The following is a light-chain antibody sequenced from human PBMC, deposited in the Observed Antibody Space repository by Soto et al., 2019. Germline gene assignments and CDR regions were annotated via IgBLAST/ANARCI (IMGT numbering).Light chain of an antibody. CDR1: SGSVSTRNF. J-gene: IGLJ3*02. Sequence: QTVVTQEPSFSVSPGGTVTLTCALTSGSVSTRNFPSWYQQIPGQAPRTLIYTTSILSSGVPGRFSGSILGNKAALTITGAQADDESDYYWALYLGSGIWVFGGGTKLTVL. CDR3: ALYLGSGIWV. V-gene: IGLV8-61*01. CDR2: TTS.